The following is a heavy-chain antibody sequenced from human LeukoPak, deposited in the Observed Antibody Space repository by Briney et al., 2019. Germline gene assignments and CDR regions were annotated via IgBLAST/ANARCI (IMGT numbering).Heavy chain of an antibody. Sequence: SETLSLTCTVSGGSISSGGYYWSWIRQHPGKGLEWIGYIYYSGSTYYNPSLKSRVTISVDTSKNQFSLKLSSVTAADTAVYYCARASGSRIAAAGTGRQGIRWFDPWGQGTLVTVSS. CDR2: IYYSGST. V-gene: IGHV4-31*03. CDR3: ARASGSRIAAAGTGRQGIRWFDP. D-gene: IGHD6-13*01. J-gene: IGHJ5*02. CDR1: GGSISSGGYY.